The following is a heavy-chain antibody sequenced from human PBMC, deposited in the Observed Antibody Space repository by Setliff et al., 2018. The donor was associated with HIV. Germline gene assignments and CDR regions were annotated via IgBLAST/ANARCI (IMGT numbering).Heavy chain of an antibody. Sequence: GGSLRLSCAASGLTFSNYGMYWVRQAPGKGLEWVAFIRYDGSNKYHADSVRGRLTISRDNSKNTLYLQMNSLRPEDTAVYYCARAYYHHSGGYWSTDYYYSYMDVWGKGTTVTVSS. CDR3: ARAYYHHSGGYWSTDYYYSYMDV. V-gene: IGHV3-30*02. CDR1: GLTFSNYG. D-gene: IGHD3-22*01. CDR2: IRYDGSNK. J-gene: IGHJ6*03.